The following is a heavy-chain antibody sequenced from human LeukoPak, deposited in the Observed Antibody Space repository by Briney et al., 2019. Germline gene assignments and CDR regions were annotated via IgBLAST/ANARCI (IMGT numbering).Heavy chain of an antibody. CDR2: IIPTLGIA. V-gene: IGHV1-69*04. CDR1: GGTFSSYA. Sequence: SVKVSCKASGGTFSSYAISWVRQAPGQGLEWMGRIIPTLGIANYAQKFQGRVTITADKSTSTAYMELSSLRSEDTAVYYCARTSIAAEFEYFQHWGQGTLVTVSS. J-gene: IGHJ1*01. CDR3: ARTSIAAEFEYFQH. D-gene: IGHD6-25*01.